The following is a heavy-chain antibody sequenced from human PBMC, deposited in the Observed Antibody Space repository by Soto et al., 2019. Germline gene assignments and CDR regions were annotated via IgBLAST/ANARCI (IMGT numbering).Heavy chain of an antibody. CDR1: GGSFTGYY. J-gene: IGHJ4*02. CDR3: TRVPMRDYGAGIFGYFVS. Sequence: SETLSLTCAVHGGSFTGYYWSWIRQPPGKGLEWIGEISHSGSTNYNPPLKSRVTISLDTSKNQFSLNLTSVTASHTAFYYCTRVPMRDYGAGIFGYFVSWGQGTLVTVFS. CDR2: ISHSGST. V-gene: IGHV4-34*01. D-gene: IGHD3-10*01.